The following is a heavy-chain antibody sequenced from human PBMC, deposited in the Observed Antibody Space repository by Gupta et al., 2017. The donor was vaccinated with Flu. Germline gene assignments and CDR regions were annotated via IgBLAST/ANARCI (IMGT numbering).Heavy chain of an antibody. CDR1: GFTFSSYW. D-gene: IGHD6-13*01. Sequence: EVQLVESGGGLVQRGGSLRLSCAASGFTFSSYWLHWVRQAPGKGLVWVSRINNDGSSTTYADSVKGRFTISRDNAKNTLYLQMNSLRADDTAVYYCARDSSSWSMIYFYYYGLDVWGQGTSVTVSS. J-gene: IGHJ6*02. V-gene: IGHV3-74*01. CDR2: INNDGSST. CDR3: ARDSSSWSMIYFYYYGLDV.